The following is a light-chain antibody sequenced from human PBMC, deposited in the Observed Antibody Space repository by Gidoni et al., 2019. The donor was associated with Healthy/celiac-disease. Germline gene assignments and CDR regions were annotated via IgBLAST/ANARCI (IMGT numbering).Light chain of an antibody. CDR3: MQALQTPKT. CDR2: LGS. Sequence: DIVMTQSPLSLPVTPGEPASISCRSSQSLLHSNGYNYLDWYLQKPGQSPQLLIYLGSNRASGVPDWFSGSGSGTDFTLKISRVEAEDVGVYYCMQALQTPKTFGQGTKVEIK. V-gene: IGKV2-28*01. CDR1: QSLLHSNGYNY. J-gene: IGKJ1*01.